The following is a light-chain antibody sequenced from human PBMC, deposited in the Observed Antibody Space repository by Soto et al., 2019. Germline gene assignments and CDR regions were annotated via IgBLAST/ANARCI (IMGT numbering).Light chain of an antibody. V-gene: IGKV3-15*01. CDR1: QSIGGK. CDR2: GAS. J-gene: IGKJ2*01. Sequence: EMVMTQSPATQSVSPGERASLSCRASQSIGGKLAWYQQKPGQAPRLLIYGASTRATGVPARFSGSGSRTDVTLTISSLQSEDLAIYYCQQYKNWPYTFGQGTKLEI. CDR3: QQYKNWPYT.